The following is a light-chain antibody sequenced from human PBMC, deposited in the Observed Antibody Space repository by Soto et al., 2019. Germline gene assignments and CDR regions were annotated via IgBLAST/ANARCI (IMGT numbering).Light chain of an antibody. V-gene: IGKV3-20*01. Sequence: EIVLTQSPGTLSLSPGERVTLSCMASQSVNSNYLTWYQQKPGQAPRLLIYGASSRATGIPDRFSGSGSGTDFTLTISRLEPEDFAVYYCQQYGSSPALTFGGGTKVEIK. CDR2: GAS. CDR3: QQYGSSPALT. J-gene: IGKJ4*01. CDR1: QSVNSNY.